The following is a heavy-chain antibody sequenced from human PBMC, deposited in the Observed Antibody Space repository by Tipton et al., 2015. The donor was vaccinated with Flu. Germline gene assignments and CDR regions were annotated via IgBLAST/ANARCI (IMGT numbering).Heavy chain of an antibody. J-gene: IGHJ4*02. CDR3: ARVPPFNNWNDESDY. D-gene: IGHD1-20*01. CDR1: GYTFSRYA. Sequence: QSGPEVKKPGASVKVSCTASGYTFSRYAISWVRQAPGQGLEWMGWISTYSGETEYAQKLQGRLTMTTDTSTSTAYMELRSLTSDDTAVYYCARVPPFNNWNDESDYWGQGTLVTVSS. CDR2: ISTYSGET. V-gene: IGHV1-18*01.